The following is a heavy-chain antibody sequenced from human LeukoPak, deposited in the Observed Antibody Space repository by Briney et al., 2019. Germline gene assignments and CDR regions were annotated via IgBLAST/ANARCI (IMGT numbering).Heavy chain of an antibody. CDR2: IYYSGST. J-gene: IGHJ4*02. V-gene: IGHV4-61*01. CDR1: GGSISSGSYY. D-gene: IGHD3-22*01. CDR3: ARETRGYYDSSGYYHYVDY. Sequence: PSETLSLTCTVSGGSISSGSYYWSWIRQPPGKGLEWIGYIYYSGSTNYNPSLKSRVTISVDTSKNQFSLKLSSVTAADTAVYYCARETRGYYDSSGYYHYVDYWGQGTLVTVSS.